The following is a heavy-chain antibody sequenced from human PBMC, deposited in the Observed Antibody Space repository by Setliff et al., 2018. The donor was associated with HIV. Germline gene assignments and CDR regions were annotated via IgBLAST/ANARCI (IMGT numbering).Heavy chain of an antibody. V-gene: IGHV4-34*01. D-gene: IGHD6-13*01. CDR2: IYHGGYT. CDR1: GGSFSGYY. CDR3: ARHRDPPGSSWIFYYFYMDL. J-gene: IGHJ6*03. Sequence: SETLSLTCAVYGGSFSGYYWSWIRQPPGKGLEWIGEIYHGGYTNYTPSLKSRATISVDKSKNHFSLKLTPATAADTGVYYCARHRDPPGSSWIFYYFYMDLWGGGTTVTVSS.